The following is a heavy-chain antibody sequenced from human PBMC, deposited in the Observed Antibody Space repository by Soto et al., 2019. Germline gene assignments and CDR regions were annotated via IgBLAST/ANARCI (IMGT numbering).Heavy chain of an antibody. CDR2: IYSGGST. J-gene: IGHJ6*02. Sequence: GSLRLSCAASGFTVSSNYMSWVRQAPGRGLEWVSVIYSGGSTYYADSVKGRFTISRDNSKNTLYLQMNSLRAEDTAVYYCARGGSEYYYYGMDVWGQGTTVTVSS. CDR3: ARGGSEYYYYGMDV. V-gene: IGHV3-53*01. D-gene: IGHD3-10*01. CDR1: GFTVSSNY.